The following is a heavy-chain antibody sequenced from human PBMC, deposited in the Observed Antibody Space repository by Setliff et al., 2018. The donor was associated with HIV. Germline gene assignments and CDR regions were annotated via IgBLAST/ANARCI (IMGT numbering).Heavy chain of an antibody. J-gene: IGHJ4*02. CDR2: IDWDDDK. D-gene: IGHD6-25*01. CDR3: ARTRPPSGLASAYFFDS. CDR1: GFSLNTVGMC. Sequence: SGPKLVNPTQTLTLTCTFSGFSLNTVGMCVSWIRQPPGKALEWLARIDWDDDKYYITSLKTRLTISKDTSKNQVVLTMTNMDHVDSGTYFCARTRPPSGLASAYFFDSWGQGTLVTVSS. V-gene: IGHV2-70*11.